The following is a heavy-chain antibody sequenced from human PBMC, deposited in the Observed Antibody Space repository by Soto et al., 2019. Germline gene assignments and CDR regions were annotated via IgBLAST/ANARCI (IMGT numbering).Heavy chain of an antibody. CDR1: GFTFSSYA. Sequence: EVQLLESGGGLVQPGGSLRLSCAASGFTFSSYAMSWVRQAPGKGLEWVSAISGSGGSTYYADSVKGRFTISRDNSKNTLYLQMSSLRAEDTAVYYCAKNSGYDYYYYYGMDVWGQGTTVTVSS. V-gene: IGHV3-23*01. CDR2: ISGSGGST. D-gene: IGHD5-12*01. J-gene: IGHJ6*02. CDR3: AKNSGYDYYYYYGMDV.